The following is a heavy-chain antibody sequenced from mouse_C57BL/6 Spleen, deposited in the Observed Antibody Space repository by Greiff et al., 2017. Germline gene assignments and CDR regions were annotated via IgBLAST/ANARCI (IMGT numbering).Heavy chain of an antibody. CDR3: ARSGGSGPPFDY. D-gene: IGHD3-2*02. Sequence: VQLQQSGAELVRPGTSVKVSCKASGYAFTNYLIEWVKQRPGQGLEWIGVINPGSGGTNYNEKFKGKGTLTADKSSSTAYMQLSSLTSEDSAVYFWARSGGSGPPFDYWGQGTTLTVSS. CDR2: INPGSGGT. CDR1: GYAFTNYL. J-gene: IGHJ2*01. V-gene: IGHV1-54*01.